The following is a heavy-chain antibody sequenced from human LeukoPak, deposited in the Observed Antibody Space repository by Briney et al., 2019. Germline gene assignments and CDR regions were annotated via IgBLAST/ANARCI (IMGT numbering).Heavy chain of an antibody. Sequence: GGSLRLSCAASGFTFSSYAMHWVRQAPGKGLEYVSAISSNGGSTYYANSVKGRFTISRDNSKNTLYLQMGSLRAEDMAVYYCARGVSYYDSSGCGVPRAAFDIWGQGTMVTVSS. CDR3: ARGVSYYDSSGCGVPRAAFDI. D-gene: IGHD3-22*01. V-gene: IGHV3-64*01. CDR2: ISSNGGST. CDR1: GFTFSSYA. J-gene: IGHJ3*02.